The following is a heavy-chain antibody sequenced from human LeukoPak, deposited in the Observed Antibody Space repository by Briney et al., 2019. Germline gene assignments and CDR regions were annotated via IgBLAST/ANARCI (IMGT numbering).Heavy chain of an antibody. CDR3: ARQAYCSGDSCFSFLDPFDI. V-gene: IGHV5-51*01. D-gene: IGHD2-15*01. Sequence: GESLKISCRTSGYIFSAYWIGWVRHMPGRGLEWMGIIYPSDSDIKYSPSFQGHVTISADKSINTAYLQWSSLKASDSAMYYCARQAYCSGDSCFSFLDPFDIWGQGTMVTVS. CDR2: IYPSDSDI. J-gene: IGHJ3*02. CDR1: GYIFSAYW.